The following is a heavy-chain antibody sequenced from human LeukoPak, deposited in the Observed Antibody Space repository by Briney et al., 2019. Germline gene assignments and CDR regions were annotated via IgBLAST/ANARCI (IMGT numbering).Heavy chain of an antibody. Sequence: PGGSSRLSCVASGYSFSTYSMNWVRQAPGKGLEGISYISGSGGTMFYADSVKGRFTISRDNAKRSLYLHMTSLRADDTAVYYCARGGGSSWGALDYWGQGTLVTVSS. CDR3: ARGGGSSWGALDY. CDR1: GYSFSTYS. V-gene: IGHV3-48*04. J-gene: IGHJ4*02. D-gene: IGHD3-16*01. CDR2: ISGSGGTM.